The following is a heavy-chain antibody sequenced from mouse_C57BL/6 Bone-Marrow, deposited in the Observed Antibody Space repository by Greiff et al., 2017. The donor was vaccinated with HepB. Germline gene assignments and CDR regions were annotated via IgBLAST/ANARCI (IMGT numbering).Heavy chain of an antibody. V-gene: IGHV1-69*01. CDR2: IDPSDSYT. Sequence: VQLQQSGAELVMPGASVKLSCKASGYTFTSYWMHWVKQRPGQGLEWIGEIDPSDSYTNYNQKFKGKSTLTVDKSSSTAYMQLSSLTSEDSAVYYCALGVWFAYWGQGTLVTVSA. D-gene: IGHD4-1*01. J-gene: IGHJ3*01. CDR1: GYTFTSYW. CDR3: ALGVWFAY.